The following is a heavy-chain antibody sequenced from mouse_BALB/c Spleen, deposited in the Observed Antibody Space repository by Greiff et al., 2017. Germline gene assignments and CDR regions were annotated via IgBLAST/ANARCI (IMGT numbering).Heavy chain of an antibody. D-gene: IGHD1-1*01. CDR1: GYTFTDYN. CDR2: INPNNGGT. J-gene: IGHJ3*01. V-gene: IGHV1-18*01. Sequence: VQLQQSGPELVKPGASVKIPCKASGYTFTDYNMDWVKQSHGKSLEWIGDINPNNGGTIYNQKFKGKATLTVDKSSSTAYMELRSLTSEDTAVYDCARRGTTVEAWFAYWGQGTLVTVAA. CDR3: ARRGTTVEAWFAY.